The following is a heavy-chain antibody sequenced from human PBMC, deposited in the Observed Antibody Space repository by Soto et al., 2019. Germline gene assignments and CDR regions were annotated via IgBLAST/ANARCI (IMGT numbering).Heavy chain of an antibody. CDR3: ARHASITMVRGVIITVAFDI. Sequence: PGESLKISGKGSGYSFTSYWISGVRQMPGKGLEWMGKIHPSDSYTNYSPSFQGHVTISADKSISTAYLQWRSLKASDTAMYYCARHASITMVRGVIITVAFDIWGQGTMVTVSS. D-gene: IGHD3-10*01. J-gene: IGHJ3*02. CDR1: GYSFTSYW. V-gene: IGHV5-10-1*01. CDR2: IHPSDSYT.